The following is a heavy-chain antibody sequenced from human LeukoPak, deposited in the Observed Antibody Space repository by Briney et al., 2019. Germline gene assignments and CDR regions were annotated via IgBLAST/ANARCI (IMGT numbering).Heavy chain of an antibody. CDR1: GGTFSSYA. CDR2: IIPIFGTA. Sequence: GASVKVSCKACGGTFSSYAISWVRQAPGQGLEWMGRIIPIFGTANYAQKFQGRVTITTDESTSTAYMELSSLRSEDTAVYYCARPYPGYCSGGSCYWPGYFDYWGQGTLVTVSS. D-gene: IGHD2-15*01. J-gene: IGHJ4*02. V-gene: IGHV1-69*05. CDR3: ARPYPGYCSGGSCYWPGYFDY.